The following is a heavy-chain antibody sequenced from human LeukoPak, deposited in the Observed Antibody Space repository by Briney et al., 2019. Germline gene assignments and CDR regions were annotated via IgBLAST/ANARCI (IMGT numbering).Heavy chain of an antibody. Sequence: GGSLRLSCGASGFTFTSFAMSWVRQAPGKGLEWVSHISGSGGNTYYADSVKGRFTISRDNSKNTLYLQMNSLRAEDTALYYCAKFAVVNAYWGQGTLVTVSS. CDR1: GFTFTSFA. CDR3: AKFAVVNAY. J-gene: IGHJ4*02. V-gene: IGHV3-23*01. CDR2: ISGSGGNT. D-gene: IGHD3-3*01.